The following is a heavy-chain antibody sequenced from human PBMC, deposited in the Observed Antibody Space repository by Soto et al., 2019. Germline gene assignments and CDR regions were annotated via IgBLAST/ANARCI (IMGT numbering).Heavy chain of an antibody. V-gene: IGHV1-2*02. D-gene: IGHD1-7*01. Sequence: QVQLVQSGAEVKQPGASVKVSCKASGYTFSVYHLHWVRQAPGQGLEWMGWVYPSSGGTSYAQRFEGRVTMTRDTSINTAYMEFSRLTSDDPAVYYCAKELQRGLDVWGQGTTVIVSS. CDR2: VYPSSGGT. CDR1: GYTFSVYH. CDR3: AKELQRGLDV. J-gene: IGHJ6*02.